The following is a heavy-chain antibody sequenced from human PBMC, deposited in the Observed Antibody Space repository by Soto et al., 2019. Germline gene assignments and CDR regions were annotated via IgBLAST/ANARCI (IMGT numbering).Heavy chain of an antibody. Sequence: SETLSLTCTVSGGSISSYYWSWIRQPPGKGLEWIGYIYYSGSTNYNPSLKSRVTISVDTSKNQFSLKLSSVTAADTAVYYCARERKYYYDSSGYQPTYYYYGMDVWGQGTTVTVSS. CDR2: IYYSGST. V-gene: IGHV4-59*12. J-gene: IGHJ6*02. CDR1: GGSISSYY. D-gene: IGHD3-22*01. CDR3: ARERKYYYDSSGYQPTYYYYGMDV.